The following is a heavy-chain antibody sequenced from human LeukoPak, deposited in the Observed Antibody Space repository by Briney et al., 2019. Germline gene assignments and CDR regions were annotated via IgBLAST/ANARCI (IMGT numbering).Heavy chain of an antibody. CDR2: ISSSSSYT. J-gene: IGHJ6*04. D-gene: IGHD6-13*01. CDR1: GFTFSVYY. Sequence: GGSLRLSCAASGFTFSVYYMSWIRQAPGKGLEWVSYISSSSSYTNYADSVKGRFTISRDNAKNSLYLQMNSLRAEDTAVYYCARDSWAAADPYYYYGMDVWGKGTTVTVSS. CDR3: ARDSWAAADPYYYYGMDV. V-gene: IGHV3-11*06.